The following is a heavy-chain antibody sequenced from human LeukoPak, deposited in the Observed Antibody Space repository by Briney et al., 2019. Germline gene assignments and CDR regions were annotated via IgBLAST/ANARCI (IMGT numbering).Heavy chain of an antibody. Sequence: GGSRRLSCAASGFTFDDYAMHWVRQAPGKGLEWDSGISWNSGSIGYADSVKGRFTISRDNAKNSLYLQMNSLRAEDTALYYCVKDGAPSGSGSYPDYWGQGTLVTVSS. CDR1: GFTFDDYA. CDR3: VKDGAPSGSGSYPDY. D-gene: IGHD3-10*01. CDR2: ISWNSGSI. J-gene: IGHJ4*02. V-gene: IGHV3-9*01.